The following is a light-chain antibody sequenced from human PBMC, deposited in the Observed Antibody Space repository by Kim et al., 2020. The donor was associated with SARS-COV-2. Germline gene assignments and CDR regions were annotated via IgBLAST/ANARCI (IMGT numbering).Light chain of an antibody. CDR3: QQRSDWPPVFS. J-gene: IGKJ2*03. Sequence: EIVLTQSPATLTLSPGERATLSCRASQSISSYLAWYQQKPGQSPRLLIYDASKRATGIPARFSGSGSGTDFTFTISSLEPEDFAVYYCQQRSDWPPVFSFGQGTKVDIK. CDR2: DAS. V-gene: IGKV3-11*01. CDR1: QSISSY.